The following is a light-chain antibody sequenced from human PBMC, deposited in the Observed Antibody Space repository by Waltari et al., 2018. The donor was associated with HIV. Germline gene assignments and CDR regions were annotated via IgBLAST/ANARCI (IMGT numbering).Light chain of an antibody. J-gene: IGLJ3*02. V-gene: IGLV1-44*01. CDR3: AAWYDSLNGSWV. CDR2: SNN. Sequence: QSVLTQPPSASGTPAQRVTISCSGSSSNIGSNTVNWYQQLPATAPKLLIYSNNQRPSGVPDRFSGANSGTSASLAISGLQSEDEADYYCAAWYDSLNGSWVFGGGTKLTVL. CDR1: SSNIGSNT.